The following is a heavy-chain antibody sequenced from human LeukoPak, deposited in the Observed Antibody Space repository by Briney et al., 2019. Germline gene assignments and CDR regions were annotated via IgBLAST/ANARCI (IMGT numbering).Heavy chain of an antibody. CDR3: ARIAVPSIYNWFDP. V-gene: IGHV4-39*01. D-gene: IGHD6-19*01. CDR1: GDSISSSSFY. Sequence: SETLSLTCTVSGDSISSSSFYWGWIRQPPGKGLEWIGSIYYSGSTYYNPSLKSRVTISVDTSKNQFSLKLSSVTAADTAVYYCARIAVPSIYNWFDPWGQGTLVTVSS. J-gene: IGHJ5*02. CDR2: IYYSGST.